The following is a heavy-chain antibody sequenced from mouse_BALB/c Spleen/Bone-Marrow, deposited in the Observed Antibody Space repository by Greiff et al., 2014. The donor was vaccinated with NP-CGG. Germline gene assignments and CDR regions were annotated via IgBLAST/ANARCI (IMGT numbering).Heavy chain of an antibody. CDR3: ARHAYYDQTEVSFVY. Sequence: VQLKESGGGLVKSGGSLKLSCAASGFTFNNYGMSWVRQTPEMRLEWVATISGGGSYTFYPDSVKGRFTISRDNAKNDLYLQLSSLRSEDTALYYCARHAYYDQTEVSFVYWGQGTLVTVSA. J-gene: IGHJ3*01. D-gene: IGHD2-4*01. CDR2: ISGGGSYT. V-gene: IGHV5-9-2*01. CDR1: GFTFNNYG.